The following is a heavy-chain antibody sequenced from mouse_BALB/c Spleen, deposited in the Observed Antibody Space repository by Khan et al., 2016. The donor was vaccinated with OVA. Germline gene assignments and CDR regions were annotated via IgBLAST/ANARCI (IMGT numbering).Heavy chain of an antibody. D-gene: IGHD1-1*01. V-gene: IGHV5-9-3*01. CDR3: ARTPGYYSSGYFDY. CDR2: ISSGGSYT. Sequence: EVELVESGGGFVKPGGSLKLSCAASGFTFSNYGLSWVRQTPEKRLEWVATISSGGSYTYYPDSVKGRFTISRENAENTLYLQMSSLRSEDTAMYYCARTPGYYSSGYFDYWGQGTTLTVSS. J-gene: IGHJ2*01. CDR1: GFTFSNYG.